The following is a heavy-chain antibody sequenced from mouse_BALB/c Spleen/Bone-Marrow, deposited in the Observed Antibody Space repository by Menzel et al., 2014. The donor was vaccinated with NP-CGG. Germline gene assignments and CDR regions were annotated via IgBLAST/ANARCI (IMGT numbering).Heavy chain of an antibody. J-gene: IGHJ2*01. CDR1: GYTFSNYW. CDR3: ARGNPFDF. V-gene: IGHV1-9*01. Sequence: VQLQQSGGELMKPGASVKISCKATGYTFSNYWIQWVKQRPGHGPEWIGEILPGSDNTNYNEKFKGKATFTADTSSNTAYMQLSSLTSEVSAVYYCARGNPFDFWGQGTTLTVSS. CDR2: ILPGSDNT.